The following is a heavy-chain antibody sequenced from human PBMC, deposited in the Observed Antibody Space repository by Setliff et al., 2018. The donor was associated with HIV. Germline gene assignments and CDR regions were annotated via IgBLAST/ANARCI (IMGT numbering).Heavy chain of an antibody. J-gene: IGHJ4*02. CDR1: GGSFSGYY. CDR3: AIGGYCTATTCFRIFDH. V-gene: IGHV4-34*01. D-gene: IGHD2-8*02. CDR2: INHSGVT. Sequence: PSETLSLTCAVYGGSFSGYYWSWIRQSPGRGLEWIGEINHSGVTYYNPSLKSRAAISADKSKNQFSLRLGSVTAADTAVYYCAIGGYCTATTCFRIFDHWGQGSRVTV.